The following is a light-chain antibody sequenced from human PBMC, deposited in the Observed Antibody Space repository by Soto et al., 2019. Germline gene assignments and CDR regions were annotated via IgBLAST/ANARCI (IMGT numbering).Light chain of an antibody. Sequence: EIVLTQSPGTLSLSPGERATLSCRASQSVSSSYLAWYQQKPGQAPRLLIYDVSSRATDFPDRFSGSGSGTDFTLTISRLEPEGFAVYYCQQYGSSPSFGGGTKVEIK. CDR2: DVS. CDR3: QQYGSSPS. CDR1: QSVSSSY. V-gene: IGKV3-20*01. J-gene: IGKJ4*01.